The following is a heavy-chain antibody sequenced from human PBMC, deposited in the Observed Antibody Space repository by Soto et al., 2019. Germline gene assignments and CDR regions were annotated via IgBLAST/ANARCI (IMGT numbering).Heavy chain of an antibody. D-gene: IGHD2-8*01. CDR3: ARGLMRVLTP. CDR1: GYTFTSYD. Sequence: ASVKVSCKASGYTFTSYDINWVRQATGQGLEWMGWMNPNIGNTGYAQKFQGRVTMTRNTSISTAYMELSSLSSEDTAVYYCARGLMRVLTPWGQGTLVTVSS. V-gene: IGHV1-8*01. CDR2: MNPNIGNT. J-gene: IGHJ4*02.